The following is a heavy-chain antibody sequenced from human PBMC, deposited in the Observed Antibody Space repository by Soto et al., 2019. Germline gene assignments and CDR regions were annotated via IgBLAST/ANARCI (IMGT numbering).Heavy chain of an antibody. J-gene: IGHJ4*02. D-gene: IGHD1-1*01. V-gene: IGHV4-39*01. CDR2: IYYSGST. CDR3: ARRNDNYDY. CDR1: WCYIGRRCNY. Sequence: SENLSLNRTVSWCYIGRRCNYWGWVCQPPGKGLEWIGSIYYSGSTYYNPSLKSRVTISVDTSKNQFSLKLSSVTAADTAVYYCARRNDNYDYWGQGTLVTVSS.